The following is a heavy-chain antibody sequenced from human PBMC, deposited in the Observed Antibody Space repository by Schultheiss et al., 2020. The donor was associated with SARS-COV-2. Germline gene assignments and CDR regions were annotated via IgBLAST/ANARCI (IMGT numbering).Heavy chain of an antibody. J-gene: IGHJ6*02. CDR3: AKDPFDWLLDHYYGMDV. V-gene: IGHV3-30*18. D-gene: IGHD3-9*01. CDR1: GFTFSSYG. CDR2: ISYDGSNK. Sequence: GGSLRLSCAASGFTFSSYGIHWVRQAPGKGLEWVAVISYDGSNKYYADSVKGRFTISRDNSKNTLYLQMNSLRAEDTAVYYCAKDPFDWLLDHYYGMDVWGQGTTVTVSS.